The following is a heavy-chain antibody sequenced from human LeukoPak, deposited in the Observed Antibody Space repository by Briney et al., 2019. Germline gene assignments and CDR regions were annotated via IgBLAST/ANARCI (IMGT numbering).Heavy chain of an antibody. CDR3: ARAEAVPPQILYGMDV. V-gene: IGHV3-11*06. CDR1: GFTFSDYY. J-gene: IGHJ6*04. CDR2: ISSSSSYT. Sequence: GGSLRLSCAASGFTFSDYYMSWIRQAPGKGLEWVSYISSSSSYTNYADSVKGRFTISRDNAKNSLYLQMNSLRAEDTAVYYCARAEAVPPQILYGMDVWGKGTTVTVSS. D-gene: IGHD2-2*01.